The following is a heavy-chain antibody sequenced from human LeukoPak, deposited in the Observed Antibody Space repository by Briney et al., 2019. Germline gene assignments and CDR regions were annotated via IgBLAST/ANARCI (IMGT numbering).Heavy chain of an antibody. J-gene: IGHJ4*02. CDR3: ARGQAAVAGTGDY. CDR1: GFTFSSYE. V-gene: IGHV3-21*05. CDR2: ISSSSSYI. D-gene: IGHD6-19*01. Sequence: GGSLSLSCAASGFTFSSYEMNWVRQAPGKGLEWVSYISSSSSYIYYADSVKGRFTISRDNAKNSLYLQMNSLRAEDTAVYYCARGQAAVAGTGDYWGQGTLVTVSS.